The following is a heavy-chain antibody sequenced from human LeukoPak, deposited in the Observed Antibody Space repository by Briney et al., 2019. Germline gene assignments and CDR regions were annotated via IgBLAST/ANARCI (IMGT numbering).Heavy chain of an antibody. V-gene: IGHV3-30-3*01. Sequence: GRSLRLSCAASGFTFSSYAMHWVRQAPGKGLEWVAVISYDGSNKYYADSVKGRFTISRDNSKNTLYLQMNSLRAEDTAVYYCARARGYYDSSGYYPFDYWGQGTLVTVSS. CDR3: ARARGYYDSSGYYPFDY. CDR1: GFTFSSYA. CDR2: ISYDGSNK. J-gene: IGHJ4*02. D-gene: IGHD3-22*01.